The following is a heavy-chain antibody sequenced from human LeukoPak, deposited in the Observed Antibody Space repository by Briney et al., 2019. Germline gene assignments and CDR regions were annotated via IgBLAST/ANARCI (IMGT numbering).Heavy chain of an antibody. CDR3: ARVWGLAVAGGEIEY. V-gene: IGHV3-48*02. Sequence: GGSLRLSCAASGFTVSSNYMSWVRQAPGKGLEWVSYISSSGTTIYYADSVKGRFTISRDNAKNSLYLQMNSLRDEDTAVYYCARVWGLAVAGGEIEYWGQGTLVTVSS. J-gene: IGHJ4*02. CDR2: ISSSGTTI. D-gene: IGHD6-13*01. CDR1: GFTVSSNY.